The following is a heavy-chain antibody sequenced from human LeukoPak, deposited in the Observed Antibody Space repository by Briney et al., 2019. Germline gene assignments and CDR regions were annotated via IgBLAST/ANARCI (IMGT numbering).Heavy chain of an antibody. CDR1: GFTFSAYS. Sequence: GGSLRLSCAVSGFTFSAYSMNWVRQAPGKGLEWLSSISSSSRYINYADSVKGRLTISRDNAKNSVFLQMNSLRVEDTAVYYCARHGRSSTYSQLDYWGQGTLVTVSS. CDR3: ARHGRSSTYSQLDY. V-gene: IGHV3-21*06. J-gene: IGHJ4*02. D-gene: IGHD2-2*01. CDR2: ISSSSRYI.